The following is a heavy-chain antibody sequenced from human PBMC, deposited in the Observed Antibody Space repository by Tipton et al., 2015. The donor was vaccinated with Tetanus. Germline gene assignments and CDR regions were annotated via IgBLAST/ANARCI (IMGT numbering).Heavy chain of an antibody. D-gene: IGHD3-9*01. J-gene: IGHJ4*02. CDR2: VYYSGST. V-gene: IGHV4-59*02. CDR3: ARGYNGYDILTAYPHYFDS. Sequence: LRLSCTVSGGSVNSYYWSWIRQSPGRGLEWIGYVYYSGSTNYNSSLKSRVTISVDTSKNQFSLKLSSVTAADTAVYYCARGYNGYDILTAYPHYFDSWGQGTLVTVSS. CDR1: GGSVNSYY.